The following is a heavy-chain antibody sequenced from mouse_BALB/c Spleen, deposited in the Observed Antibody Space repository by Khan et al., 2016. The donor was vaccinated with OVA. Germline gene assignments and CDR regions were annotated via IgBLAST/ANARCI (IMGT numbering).Heavy chain of an antibody. Sequence: QVQLKESGPGLVQPSQSLSITCTVSGFSLTTYGVHWVRQSPGKGLEWLGVIWSGGSTDYNAAFISRLSISKDNSKSQVFFKMNSLQANDTAIYYCARNYDYDEVLAYWGQGTLVTVSA. CDR2: IWSGGST. CDR3: ARNYDYDEVLAY. CDR1: GFSLTTYG. J-gene: IGHJ3*01. D-gene: IGHD2-4*01. V-gene: IGHV2-2*02.